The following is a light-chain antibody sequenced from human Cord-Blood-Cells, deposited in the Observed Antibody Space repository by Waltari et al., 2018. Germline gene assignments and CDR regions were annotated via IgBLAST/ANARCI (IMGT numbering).Light chain of an antibody. Sequence: DIQMTQSPSSLSASVGDRVTITCRASQSISSYLNWYQQKPGKAPKLLIYASSSLQSGVPTSFMGSGSGTDFTLTISSLQTEDFATYYCQQSYSTPRTFGPGTKVDIK. CDR2: ASS. V-gene: IGKV1-39*01. J-gene: IGKJ3*01. CDR1: QSISSY. CDR3: QQSYSTPRT.